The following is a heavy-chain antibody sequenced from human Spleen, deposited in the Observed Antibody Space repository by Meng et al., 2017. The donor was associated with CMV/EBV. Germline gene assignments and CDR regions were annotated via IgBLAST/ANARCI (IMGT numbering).Heavy chain of an antibody. Sequence: VSCKTSGYTFTGYYIHWVRQAPGRGLEWMGWINANSGDTYYAQRFPGRVTMTRDTSINTAYMELYRLRSDDTAVYYCARGRLEHVDYWGQGTLVTVSS. D-gene: IGHD1/OR15-1a*01. CDR1: GYTFTGYY. V-gene: IGHV1-2*02. J-gene: IGHJ4*02. CDR3: ARGRLEHVDY. CDR2: INANSGDT.